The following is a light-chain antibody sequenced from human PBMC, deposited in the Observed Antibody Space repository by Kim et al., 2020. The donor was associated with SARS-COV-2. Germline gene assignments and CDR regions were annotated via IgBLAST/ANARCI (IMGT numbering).Light chain of an antibody. CDR3: SSYAGASTVV. CDR1: SNDVGVYSY. Sequence: GQSVTISCTGTSNDVGVYSYVSWVQQHPGKAPKLMIDDVTHRPSGVPDRFSGSKSGNTASLTVSGLQAEDEADYLCSSYAGASTVVFGGGTQLTVL. V-gene: IGLV2-11*03. J-gene: IGLJ2*01. CDR2: DVT.